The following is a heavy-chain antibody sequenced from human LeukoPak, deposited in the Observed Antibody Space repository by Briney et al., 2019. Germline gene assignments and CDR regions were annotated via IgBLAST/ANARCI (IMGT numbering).Heavy chain of an antibody. V-gene: IGHV4-61*01. Sequence: PSETLSLTCTVSGVSVSSGSYYWSWIRQPPGKGLEWIGYIYYSGSTNYNPSLKSRVTISVDTSKNQFSLKLSSVTAADTAVYYCARVVPSTTVVTPEWFDPWGQGTLVTVSS. CDR3: ARVVPSTTVVTPEWFDP. D-gene: IGHD4-23*01. CDR1: GVSVSSGSYY. J-gene: IGHJ5*02. CDR2: IYYSGST.